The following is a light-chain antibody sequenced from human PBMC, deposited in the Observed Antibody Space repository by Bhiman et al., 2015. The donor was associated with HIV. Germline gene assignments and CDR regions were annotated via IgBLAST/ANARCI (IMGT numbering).Light chain of an antibody. CDR3: HSADNRGTGV. J-gene: IGLJ2*01. V-gene: IGLV3-25*03. CDR2: KDS. Sequence: SYEVTQPPSVSVSPGQTASITCSGDKLGDKYTCWYQQKPGQSPVLVIYKDSERPSGIPERISGSSSGTTVTLTISGVQAEDEADYYCHSADNRGTGVFGGGTKLTVL. CDR1: KLGDKY.